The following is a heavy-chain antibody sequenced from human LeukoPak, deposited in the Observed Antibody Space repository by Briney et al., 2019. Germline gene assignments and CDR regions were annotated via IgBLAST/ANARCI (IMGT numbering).Heavy chain of an antibody. V-gene: IGHV4-38-2*02. D-gene: IGHD2-2*01. CDR2: ISQGGTT. CDR1: GFSISRVYF. Sequence: SESLSLTCAVSGFSISRVYFGGWIPQPPGKGREWIGTISQGGTTFYKPSLKTRITISLDTSKNQFSLKMNSVTAADTAVYYCVRDIGQLRSDYWGQGTLVTVSS. CDR3: VRDIGQLRSDY. J-gene: IGHJ4*02.